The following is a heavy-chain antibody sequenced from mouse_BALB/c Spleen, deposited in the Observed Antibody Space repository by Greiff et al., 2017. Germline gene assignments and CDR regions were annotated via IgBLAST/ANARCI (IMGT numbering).Heavy chain of an antibody. V-gene: IGHV5-9-4*01. J-gene: IGHJ4*01. CDR1: GFTFSSYA. CDR3: ARDRELGLGAMDY. D-gene: IGHD4-1*01. Sequence: EVKLVESGGGLVKPGGSLKLSCAASGFTFSSYAMSWVRQSPEKRLEWVAEISSGGSYTYYPDTVTGRFTISRDNAKNTLYLEMSGLRSEDTAMYYCARDRELGLGAMDYWGQGTSVTVSS. CDR2: ISSGGSYT.